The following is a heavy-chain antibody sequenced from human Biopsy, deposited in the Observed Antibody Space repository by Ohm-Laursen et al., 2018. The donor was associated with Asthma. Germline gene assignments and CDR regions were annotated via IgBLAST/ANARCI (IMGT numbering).Heavy chain of an antibody. D-gene: IGHD1-14*01. J-gene: IGHJ6*02. CDR1: GFSFRDYY. CDR2: ISSGGRTI. V-gene: IGHV3-11*01. Sequence: SLRLSCAASGFSFRDYYMSWIRQAPGKGLEWISYISSGGRTIYYADSVKGRFTISRDNAQNLLYLQMSSLGTEDTAVYYCARDNHDYYYGMDLWGQGTSVTVSS. CDR3: ARDNHDYYYGMDL.